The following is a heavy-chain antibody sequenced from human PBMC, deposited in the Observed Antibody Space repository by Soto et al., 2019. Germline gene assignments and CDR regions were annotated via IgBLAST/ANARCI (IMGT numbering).Heavy chain of an antibody. D-gene: IGHD6-13*01. V-gene: IGHV3-23*01. CDR1: GFTFSSYA. J-gene: IGHJ6*02. CDR2: ISGSGGST. Sequence: EVQLLESGGGLVQPGGSLRLSCAASGFTFSSYAMSWVRQAPGKGLEWVSAISGSGGSTYYADSVKGRFTISRDNSKNTLYLQMNSLRAEDTAVDYCAKEPSSWYQKAGYYGMDVWGQGTTVTVSS. CDR3: AKEPSSWYQKAGYYGMDV.